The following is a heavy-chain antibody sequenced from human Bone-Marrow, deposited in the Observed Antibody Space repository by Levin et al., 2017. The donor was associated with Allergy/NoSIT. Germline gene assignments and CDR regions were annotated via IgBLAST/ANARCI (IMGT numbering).Heavy chain of an antibody. V-gene: IGHV1-2*02. J-gene: IGHJ4*02. CDR3: ARAIAVGARDY. D-gene: IGHD2-15*01. CDR1: GYTFTGYY. Sequence: ASVKVSCEVSGYTFTGYYIHWVRQAPGQRLEWVAWINPYSGVTNYAQDFQERVTVTTDASINTAYMDFNSLRFNDTAVYYCARAIAVGARDYWGQGTLVSVSS. CDR2: INPYSGVT.